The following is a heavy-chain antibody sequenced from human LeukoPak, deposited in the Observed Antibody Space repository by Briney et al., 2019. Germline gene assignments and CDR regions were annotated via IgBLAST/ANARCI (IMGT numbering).Heavy chain of an antibody. D-gene: IGHD2-8*01. CDR2: IYHSGYT. Sequence: SETLSLTCAVHGVPVSGYYWSWIRQSPGKGLEWIGEIYHSGYTNYNPSLKRRVTISAATSENQLSLRLTSVTAADTAVYYCARMRCGHTDNICYNYWGQGTLVTVSS. CDR3: ARMRCGHTDNICYNY. J-gene: IGHJ4*02. CDR1: GVPVSGYY. V-gene: IGHV4-34*01.